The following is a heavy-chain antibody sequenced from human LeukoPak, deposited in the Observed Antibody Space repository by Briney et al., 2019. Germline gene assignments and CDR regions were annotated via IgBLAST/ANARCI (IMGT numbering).Heavy chain of an antibody. J-gene: IGHJ5*02. CDR3: ARDIDWNFLS. V-gene: IGHV4-59*12. CDR1: GGFISSYY. Sequence: SETLSLTCTVSGGFISSYYWSWIRQPPGKGLEWIGYIYYSGSTNYNPSLESRVTISVDTSKNQFSLRLTSVTAADTAVYYCARDIDWNFLSWGQGTLVTVSS. CDR2: IYYSGST. D-gene: IGHD1-7*01.